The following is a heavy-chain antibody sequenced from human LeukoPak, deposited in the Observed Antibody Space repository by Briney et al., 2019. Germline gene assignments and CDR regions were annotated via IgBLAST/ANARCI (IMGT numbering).Heavy chain of an antibody. J-gene: IGHJ4*02. CDR2: ISWNSGSI. V-gene: IGHV3-9*01. CDR1: GFTFDDYA. Sequence: GGSLRLSCAASGFTFDDYAMHWVRQAPGKGLEWVSGISWNSGSIGYADSVKGRFTISRDNAKNSLYLQMNGLRAEDTALYYCAKDLSYWGQGTLVTVSS. CDR3: AKDLSY.